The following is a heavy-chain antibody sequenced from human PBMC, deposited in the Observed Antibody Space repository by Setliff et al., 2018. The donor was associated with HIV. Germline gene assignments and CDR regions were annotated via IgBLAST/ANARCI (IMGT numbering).Heavy chain of an antibody. J-gene: IGHJ3*02. Sequence: ASVKVSCKASGYTFTAYYMHWVRQAPGQGLEWMGRINPNSGGTNYAQKFQGRVTMTRDRSISTAYMELSRLISADTAVYYCATKVYCTNGVCLDAFDTWGQGTMVTVSS. D-gene: IGHD2-8*01. CDR1: GYTFTAYY. V-gene: IGHV1-2*06. CDR2: INPNSGGT. CDR3: ATKVYCTNGVCLDAFDT.